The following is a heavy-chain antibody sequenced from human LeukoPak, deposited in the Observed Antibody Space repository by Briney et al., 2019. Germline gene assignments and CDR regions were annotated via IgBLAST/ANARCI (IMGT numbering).Heavy chain of an antibody. CDR1: GFSLSTSGMR. Sequence: KESGPALVKPTQTLTLSCTFSGFSLSTSGMRVSWIRQPPGKALEWLARIDWDDDKFYSTSLKARLTISKDTSKNQVVLTMTNMDPVDTATYYCAQTYYYDSRNSYYFDYWGQGTLVTVSS. CDR2: IDWDDDK. V-gene: IGHV2-70*04. D-gene: IGHD3-22*01. CDR3: AQTYYYDSRNSYYFDY. J-gene: IGHJ4*02.